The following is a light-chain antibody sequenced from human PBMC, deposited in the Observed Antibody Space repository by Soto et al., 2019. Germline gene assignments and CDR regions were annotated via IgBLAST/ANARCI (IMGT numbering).Light chain of an antibody. CDR1: ETVSSY. J-gene: IGKJ5*01. CDR3: LHRMNWPLT. Sequence: IVLTQSPVTLSLSPGYRATLSCRASETVSSYLLWYQQKPGQDPRLLIYDASERATGIPARFSGSGSETDFTLTISSLEPEDFGVYYCLHRMNWPLTFGQGTRLEIK. CDR2: DAS. V-gene: IGKV3-11*01.